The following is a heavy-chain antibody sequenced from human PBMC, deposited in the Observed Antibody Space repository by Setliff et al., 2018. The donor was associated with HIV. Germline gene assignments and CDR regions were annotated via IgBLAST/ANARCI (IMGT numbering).Heavy chain of an antibody. J-gene: IGHJ4*02. CDR1: GYTFSTYD. CDR2: ISAYNGNT. V-gene: IGHV1-18*01. CDR3: ARGGGYRGYDGTLDY. D-gene: IGHD5-12*01. Sequence: ASVKVSCKASGYTFSTYDITWVRQAPGQGLDWMGWISAYNGNTNYAQKLQGRVTMTTDTSTSTAYMELRSLKSNDTAVYYCARGGGYRGYDGTLDYWGQGTLVTVSS.